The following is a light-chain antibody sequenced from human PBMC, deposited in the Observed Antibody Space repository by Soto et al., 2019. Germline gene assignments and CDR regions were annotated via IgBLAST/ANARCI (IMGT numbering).Light chain of an antibody. CDR2: GAS. Sequence: EIVLTQSPGILSLSPGERASLPCGASQSISSSFLAWYQQKPGQAPRLLIYGASSRATGIPDRFSGTGSETDFTLTISRLEPEDFAVYYCQQYDTSPITFGQGTRLEIK. J-gene: IGKJ5*01. V-gene: IGKV3-20*01. CDR1: QSISSSF. CDR3: QQYDTSPIT.